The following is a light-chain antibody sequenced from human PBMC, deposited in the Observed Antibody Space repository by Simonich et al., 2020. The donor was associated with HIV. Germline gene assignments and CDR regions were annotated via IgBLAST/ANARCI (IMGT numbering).Light chain of an antibody. Sequence: AIQLTQSPSSLSASVGDRVTITCRASQGISSALAWYQQKPGKAPKLLIYDASNLQSGVPSRFRGRGSWTDFTLTISSLQPEDFATYYCQQFNSYPYTFGLGTKLEIK. J-gene: IGKJ2*01. CDR2: DAS. V-gene: IGKV1-13*02. CDR1: QGISSA. CDR3: QQFNSYPYT.